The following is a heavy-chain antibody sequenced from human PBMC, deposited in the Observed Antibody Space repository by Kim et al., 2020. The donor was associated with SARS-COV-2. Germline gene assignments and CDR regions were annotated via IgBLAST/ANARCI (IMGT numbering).Heavy chain of an antibody. CDR1: GFTFSSYA. CDR3: ARGGGGYLPIDFQR. CDR2: ISYDGSNK. J-gene: IGHJ1*01. D-gene: IGHD1-26*01. V-gene: IGHV3-30*04. Sequence: GGSLRLSCAASGFTFSSYAMHWVRQAPGKGLEWVAVISYDGSNKYYADSVKGRFTISRDNSKNTLYLQMNSLRAEDTAVYYCARGGGGYLPIDFQRWGQGTLVTVSS.